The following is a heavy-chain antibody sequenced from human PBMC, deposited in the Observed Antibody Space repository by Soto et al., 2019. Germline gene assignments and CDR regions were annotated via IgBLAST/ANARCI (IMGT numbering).Heavy chain of an antibody. D-gene: IGHD1-1*01. Sequence: QVHLVESGGGVVQPGRSLRLSCAASGLNFNRNGMHWVRQAPGKGLEWVAVIWYDGSKESYSDSVKGRFTISRDNSKNMLYLQMNSVRVEDTAEYFFSIARSAGNYFYYGMDVWGQGTTGTVSS. V-gene: IGHV3-33*03. CDR3: SIARSAGNYFYYGMDV. CDR1: GLNFNRNG. J-gene: IGHJ6*02. CDR2: IWYDGSKE.